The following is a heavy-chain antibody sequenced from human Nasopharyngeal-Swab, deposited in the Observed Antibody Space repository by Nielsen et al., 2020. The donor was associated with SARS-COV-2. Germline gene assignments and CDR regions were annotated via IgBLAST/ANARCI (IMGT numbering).Heavy chain of an antibody. CDR2: IYPGDSDT. J-gene: IGHJ4*02. CDR3: ERLVSTRVTTTYFDY. Sequence: GESLKTPCQGSGYSFTSFWIGRVRQMPGKGLEWVGIIYPGDSDTRYSPSFQGQVTISADKSISTAYLQWSSLKASDTAMYYCERLVSTRVTTTYFDYWGQGTLVTVSS. CDR1: GYSFTSFW. D-gene: IGHD4-17*01. V-gene: IGHV5-51*01.